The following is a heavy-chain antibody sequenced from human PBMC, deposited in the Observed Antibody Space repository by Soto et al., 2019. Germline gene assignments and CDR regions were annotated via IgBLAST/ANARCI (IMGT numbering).Heavy chain of an antibody. J-gene: IGHJ4*02. CDR3: ARARDYYDSSGYYPDY. V-gene: IGHV1-18*01. CDR1: GYTFTSYG. D-gene: IGHD3-22*01. Sequence: ASVKVSCKASGYTFTSYGISWVRQAPGQGLEWMRWISAYNGNTNYAQKLQGRVTMTTDTSTSTAYMELRSLRSDDTAVYYCARARDYYDSSGYYPDYWGQGTLVTVSS. CDR2: ISAYNGNT.